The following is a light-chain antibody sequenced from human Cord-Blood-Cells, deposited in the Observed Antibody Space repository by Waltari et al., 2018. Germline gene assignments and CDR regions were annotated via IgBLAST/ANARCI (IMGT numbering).Light chain of an antibody. J-gene: IGKJ1*01. V-gene: IGKV3-11*01. CDR2: DAS. CDR3: QQRSNWPPWT. Sequence: EIVLTQSPATLSLSPGERATLSCRASPSVSSDLAWYQQKPGQAPRLLIYDASNRATGIPARFSGSGSGTDFTLTISSLEPEDFAVYYCQQRSNWPPWTFGQGTKVEIK. CDR1: PSVSSD.